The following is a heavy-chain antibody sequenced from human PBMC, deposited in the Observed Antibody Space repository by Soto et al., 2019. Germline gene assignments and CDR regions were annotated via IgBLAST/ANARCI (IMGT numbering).Heavy chain of an antibody. CDR1: GFTFSSYA. Sequence: GGSLRLSCAASGFTFSSYAMSWVRQAPGKGLEWVSAISGSGGSTYYADSVKGRFTISRDNSKNTLYLQMNSLRAEDTAVYYCARIGYCSGGSCSSFDYWGQGTLVTVSS. V-gene: IGHV3-23*01. J-gene: IGHJ4*02. CDR2: ISGSGGST. D-gene: IGHD2-15*01. CDR3: ARIGYCSGGSCSSFDY.